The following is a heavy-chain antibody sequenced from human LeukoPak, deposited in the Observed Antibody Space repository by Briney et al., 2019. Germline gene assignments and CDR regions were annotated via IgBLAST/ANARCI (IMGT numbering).Heavy chain of an antibody. Sequence: GGSLRLSCTASGFTFITYAMNWVRQVPGKGPEWVSTISGGGGTTYYTDSVKDRFTISRDNSKNTLFLQMNSLRAEDTAVYYCAKQELGIFQGSDYWGQGTLVTVSS. J-gene: IGHJ4*02. D-gene: IGHD7-27*01. CDR3: AKQELGIFQGSDY. CDR2: ISGGGGTT. CDR1: GFTFITYA. V-gene: IGHV3-23*01.